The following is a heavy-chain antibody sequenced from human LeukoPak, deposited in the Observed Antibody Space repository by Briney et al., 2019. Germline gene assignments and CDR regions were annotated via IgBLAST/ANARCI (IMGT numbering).Heavy chain of an antibody. Sequence: PGGSLLLSCAASGFTFSSYSMNWVRPAPGKGLEWVSSISSSSSYIYYADSVKGRFTISRDNAKNSLYLQMNSLRAEDTAVYYCAREGILEYGDSWGQGTLVTVSS. V-gene: IGHV3-21*01. D-gene: IGHD4-17*01. J-gene: IGHJ4*02. CDR1: GFTFSSYS. CDR2: ISSSSSYI. CDR3: AREGILEYGDS.